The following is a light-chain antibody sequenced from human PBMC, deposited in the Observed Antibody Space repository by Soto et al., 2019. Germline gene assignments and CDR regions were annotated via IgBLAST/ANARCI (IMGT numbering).Light chain of an antibody. Sequence: EIMMTQSPGTLSASPGERATLSCRASQSVSSNLAWYQQKPGQAPRLLIYAVSTRDTGIPARFSGSGSGTEFTLTISSLQSEDFAVYYCQQYNKWPLTFGQGTKVDIK. CDR3: QQYNKWPLT. V-gene: IGKV3-15*01. CDR1: QSVSSN. CDR2: AVS. J-gene: IGKJ1*01.